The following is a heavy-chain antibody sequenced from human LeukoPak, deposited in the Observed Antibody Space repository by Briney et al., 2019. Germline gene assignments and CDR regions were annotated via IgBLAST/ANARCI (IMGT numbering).Heavy chain of an antibody. V-gene: IGHV3-23*01. Sequence: PGGSLRLSCAASGFTFSSYEMNWVRQAPGKGLEWVSGISGSGGITYYADSVKGRFTISRDNAKNTLYLQMNSLRAEDTAVYYCARGTIAWAGVDYWGQGTLVTVSS. CDR1: GFTFSSYE. CDR3: ARGTIAWAGVDY. D-gene: IGHD2-2*01. J-gene: IGHJ4*02. CDR2: ISGSGGIT.